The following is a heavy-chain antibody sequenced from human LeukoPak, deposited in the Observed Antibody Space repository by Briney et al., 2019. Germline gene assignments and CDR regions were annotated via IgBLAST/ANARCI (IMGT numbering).Heavy chain of an antibody. J-gene: IGHJ4*02. CDR1: GYTFTGYY. Sequence: GASVKVSCKASGYTFTGYYMHWVRQAPGQGLEWMGWINPNSGGTNYAQKFQGRVTMTRDTSISTAYMELSRLRSDDTAVYYCARASGAYCSSTSCYVSSYYFDYWGQGTLVTVSS. V-gene: IGHV1-2*02. D-gene: IGHD2-2*01. CDR2: INPNSGGT. CDR3: ARASGAYCSSTSCYVSSYYFDY.